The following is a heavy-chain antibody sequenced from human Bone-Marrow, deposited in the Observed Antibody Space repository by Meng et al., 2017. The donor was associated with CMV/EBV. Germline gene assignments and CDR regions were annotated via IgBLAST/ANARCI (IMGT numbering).Heavy chain of an antibody. CDR1: GFTFDDYA. CDR3: AKDMGPTTVFASHYYYYGMDV. V-gene: IGHV3-9*01. CDR2: ISWNSGSI. Sequence: SLKISCAASGFTFDDYAMHLVRQAPGKGLEWVSGISWNSGSIGYADSVKGRFTISRDNAKNSLYLQMNSLRAEDTALYYCAKDMGPTTVFASHYYYYGMDVWGQGTTVTVSS. D-gene: IGHD4-11*01. J-gene: IGHJ6*02.